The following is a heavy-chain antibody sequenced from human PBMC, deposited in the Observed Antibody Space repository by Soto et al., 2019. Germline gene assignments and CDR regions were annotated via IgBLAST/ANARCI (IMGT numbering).Heavy chain of an antibody. CDR3: ARLTGRVPAAPPPHFDC. CDR1: GGSISSGGYY. J-gene: IGHJ4*02. Sequence: QVQLQESGPGLTKPSQTLSLTCIVSGGSISSGGYYWSWTRQHPGKGLECIGFISYSGSTYYNPSLRSRVIIEVDTSKNHCSLELSSVTAADTAVYFCARLTGRVPAAPPPHFDCWGQGTLVTVSS. D-gene: IGHD2-2*01. V-gene: IGHV4-31*03. CDR2: ISYSGST.